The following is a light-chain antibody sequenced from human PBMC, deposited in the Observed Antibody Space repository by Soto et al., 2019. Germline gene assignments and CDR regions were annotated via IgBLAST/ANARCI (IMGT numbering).Light chain of an antibody. CDR1: SSDVGGYNY. CDR2: DVS. J-gene: IGLJ2*01. Sequence: QSALTQPASVSGSPGQSITISCTGTSSDVGGYNYVSWYQQHPGKAPKLMIYDVSNRTSGVSNRFSGSKSGNTASLTISGLQAEDEDDYSCSSYTSSSTVVFGGGTKLTVL. CDR3: SSYTSSSTVV. V-gene: IGLV2-14*01.